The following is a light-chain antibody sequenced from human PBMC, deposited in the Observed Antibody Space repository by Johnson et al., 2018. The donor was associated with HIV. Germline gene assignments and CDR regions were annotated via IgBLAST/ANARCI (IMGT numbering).Light chain of an antibody. V-gene: IGLV1-51*02. J-gene: IGLJ1*01. CDR1: SSNIGNNY. Sequence: HSVLTQPPSVSAAPGQKVSISCSGSSSNIGNNYVSWYQQLPGTAPKLLIYENNKRPSGIPDRLSGSKSDPSATLAITGLQTWDEAEYYCGTWDTSLSVYVFGTGTKVTVL. CDR2: ENN. CDR3: GTWDTSLSVYV.